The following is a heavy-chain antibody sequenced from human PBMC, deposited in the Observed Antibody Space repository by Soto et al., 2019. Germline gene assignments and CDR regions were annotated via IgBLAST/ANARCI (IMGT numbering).Heavy chain of an antibody. CDR3: AREGSGYNF. J-gene: IGHJ4*02. CDR1: GGTFSSYA. CDR2: IVPVFGRP. Sequence: GASVKVSWKASGGTFSSYAISWVRQAPGQGLEWMGGIVPVFGRPNYAQRFRGRLTITADESTSTGYMELISLRSDDTAVYYCAREGSGYNFWGQGTQVTVSS. V-gene: IGHV1-69*13. D-gene: IGHD5-12*01.